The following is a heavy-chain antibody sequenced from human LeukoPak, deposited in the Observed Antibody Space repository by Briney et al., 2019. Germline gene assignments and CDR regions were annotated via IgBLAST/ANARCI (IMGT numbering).Heavy chain of an antibody. D-gene: IGHD5-24*01. Sequence: SETQSLTCAVYGGSLSGYYWSWIRQPPGKGLEWIGEINHSGSTNYNPSLKSRVTISLDTSKNQFSLNLSSVTAADTAVYYCARGFREFDPWGQGTLVTVSS. CDR3: ARGFREFDP. V-gene: IGHV4-34*01. CDR1: GGSLSGYY. CDR2: INHSGST. J-gene: IGHJ5*02.